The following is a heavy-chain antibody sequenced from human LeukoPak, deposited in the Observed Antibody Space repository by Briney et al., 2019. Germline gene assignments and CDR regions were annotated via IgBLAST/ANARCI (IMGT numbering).Heavy chain of an antibody. J-gene: IGHJ4*02. CDR2: IRSKANSYAT. CDR1: GFTFSGSA. CDR3: SSTSAEGFAY. Sequence: GGSLRLSCAASGFTFSGSAMHGVRQASGKGGEGVGRIRSKANSYATAYAASVKGRFTISSDDSKNTAYLQMNSLTTEDTAVYYCSSTSAEGFAYWGQGTLVTVSS. D-gene: IGHD1-26*01. V-gene: IGHV3-73*01.